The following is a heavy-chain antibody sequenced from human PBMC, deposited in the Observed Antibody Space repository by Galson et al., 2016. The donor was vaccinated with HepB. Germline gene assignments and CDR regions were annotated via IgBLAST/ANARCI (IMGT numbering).Heavy chain of an antibody. V-gene: IGHV3-21*01. Sequence: SLRLSCAASGFSFNIYSMHWVRQAPGKGLEWVSSISSSSTYIYYADSVKGRFTISRDNAKNSLYLQMSSLRGEDTAVYYCASWSGGLAISVAGVAFDFWGQGTLVTVSS. CDR3: ASWSGGLAISVAGVAFDF. J-gene: IGHJ4*02. CDR1: GFSFNIYS. D-gene: IGHD6-19*01. CDR2: ISSSSTYI.